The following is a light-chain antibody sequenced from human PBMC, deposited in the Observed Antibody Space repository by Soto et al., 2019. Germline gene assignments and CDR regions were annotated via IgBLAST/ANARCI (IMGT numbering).Light chain of an antibody. CDR3: LQDYDYPLT. V-gene: IGKV1-6*01. CDR2: ATS. CDR1: QGIRND. J-gene: IGKJ4*01. Sequence: AIQVTQSPSSLSASVGDRVTITCRASQGIRNDLGWYQQQPGKPPKLLIYATSRIQSGVPSRFSGSGSGTDFTLTISSLQPEDFATYYCLQDYDYPLTFGGGTKVQIK.